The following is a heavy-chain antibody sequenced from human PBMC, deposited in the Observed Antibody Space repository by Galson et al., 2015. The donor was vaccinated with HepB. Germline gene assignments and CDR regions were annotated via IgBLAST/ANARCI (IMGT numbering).Heavy chain of an antibody. CDR1: GFTFSNYV. J-gene: IGHJ4*02. Sequence: SLRLSCAASGFTFSNYVMHWVRQAPGKGLEYVSTISSNGLSTYYADSEKGRFTISRDNSKNTLYLQMSSLRAEDTAVYYCVKGNQLLFSAPFDYWGQGTLVTVSS. V-gene: IGHV3-64D*06. CDR2: ISSNGLST. D-gene: IGHD2-2*01. CDR3: VKGNQLLFSAPFDY.